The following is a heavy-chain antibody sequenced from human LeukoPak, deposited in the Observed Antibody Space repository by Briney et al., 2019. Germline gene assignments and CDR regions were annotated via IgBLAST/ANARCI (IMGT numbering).Heavy chain of an antibody. D-gene: IGHD3-9*01. Sequence: GESLKISCKGSGYSFTSYWIGWVRQMPGKGLEWMGIIYPGDSDTRYSPSFQGQVTISADKSISTAYLQWSSLKASDTAMYYCASTTGILTGSDAFDIGGQGTMVTVSS. CDR2: IYPGDSDT. CDR1: GYSFTSYW. V-gene: IGHV5-51*01. J-gene: IGHJ3*02. CDR3: ASTTGILTGSDAFDI.